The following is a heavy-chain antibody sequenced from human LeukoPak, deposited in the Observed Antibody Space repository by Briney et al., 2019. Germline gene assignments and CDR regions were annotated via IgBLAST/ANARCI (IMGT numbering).Heavy chain of an antibody. CDR2: IYDSGST. D-gene: IGHD1-26*01. CDR3: ARDSRWELRGLDY. Sequence: SETLSLTCTVSGGSISSYYWSWIRQPPGKGLEWIGYIYDSGSTNYNPSLKSRVTISVDTSKNQFSLKLSSVTAADTAVYYCARDSRWELRGLDYWGQGTLVTVSS. V-gene: IGHV4-59*01. CDR1: GGSISSYY. J-gene: IGHJ4*02.